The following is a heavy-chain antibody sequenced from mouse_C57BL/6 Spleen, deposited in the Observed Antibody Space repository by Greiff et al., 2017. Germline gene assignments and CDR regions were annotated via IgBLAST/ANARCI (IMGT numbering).Heavy chain of an antibody. D-gene: IGHD2-1*01. J-gene: IGHJ1*03. CDR1: GYTFTSYW. CDR3: ARPYGNDWYFDV. V-gene: IGHV1-64*01. CDR2: IHPNSGST. Sequence: QVQLQQPGAELVKPGASVKLSCKASGYTFTSYWMHWVKQRPGQGLEWIGMIHPNSGSTNYNEKFKSKATLTVDKSSSTAYMQLSSLTSEDSAVYYSARPYGNDWYFDVWGTGTTVTVSS.